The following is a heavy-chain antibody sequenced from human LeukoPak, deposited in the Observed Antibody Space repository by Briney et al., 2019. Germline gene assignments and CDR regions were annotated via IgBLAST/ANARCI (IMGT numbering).Heavy chain of an antibody. Sequence: GGSLRLSRAASEFTFSSHAMIWVRQAPGKGLEWISSITSTSSDIFYTDSVKGRFTISRDNAKSSLYLQMNSLRAEDTAVYYCARDAGSYHFDYWGQGTLVTVSS. J-gene: IGHJ4*02. D-gene: IGHD1-26*01. CDR1: EFTFSSHA. CDR3: ARDAGSYHFDY. CDR2: ITSTSSDI. V-gene: IGHV3-21*01.